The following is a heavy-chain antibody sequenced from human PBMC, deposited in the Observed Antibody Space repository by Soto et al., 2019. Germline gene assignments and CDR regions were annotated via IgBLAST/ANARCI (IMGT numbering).Heavy chain of an antibody. CDR3: ARDVFTIFGVSHYGMDV. CDR2: IYYSGST. CDR1: GGSVSSGSYY. J-gene: IGHJ6*02. Sequence: QVQLQESGPGLVKPSETLSLTCTVSGGSVSSGSYYWSWIRQPPGKGLEWIGYIYYSGSTNYNPSRKSRVTISVDTSKNQCSLKLSSVTAADTAVYYCARDVFTIFGVSHYGMDVWGQGTTVTVSS. D-gene: IGHD3-3*01. V-gene: IGHV4-61*01.